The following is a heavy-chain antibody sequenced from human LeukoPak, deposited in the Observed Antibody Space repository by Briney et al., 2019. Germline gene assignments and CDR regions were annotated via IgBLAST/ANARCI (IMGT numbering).Heavy chain of an antibody. CDR2: ISSSSSYI. V-gene: IGHV3-21*01. Sequence: PGGSLRLSCAASGFTFSSYSMYWVRQAPGKGLEWVSSISSSSSYIYYADSVKGRFTISRDNAKNSLYLQMNSLRAEDTAVYYCARDPYSNYFIDYWGQGTLVTVSS. CDR1: GFTFSSYS. CDR3: ARDPYSNYFIDY. J-gene: IGHJ4*02. D-gene: IGHD4-11*01.